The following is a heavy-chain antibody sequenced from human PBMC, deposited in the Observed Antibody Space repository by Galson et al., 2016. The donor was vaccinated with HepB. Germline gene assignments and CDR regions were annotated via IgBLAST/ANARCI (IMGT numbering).Heavy chain of an antibody. D-gene: IGHD3-10*01. CDR1: GESMTSYY. CDR3: AREDPRGNLLYYFYYGLDV. V-gene: IGHV4-59*01. J-gene: IGHJ6*02. CDR2: SYRGNT. Sequence: SETLSLTCSVSGESMTSYYWIWIRQPPGKGLEWIGYSYRGNTNSNPSLRSRVSISVDTSMNQFSLRLTSVTAADTAVYYCAREDPRGNLLYYFYYGLDVWGQGTTVTVSS.